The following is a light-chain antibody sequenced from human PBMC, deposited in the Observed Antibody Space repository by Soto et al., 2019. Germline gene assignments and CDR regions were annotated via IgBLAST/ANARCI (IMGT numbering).Light chain of an antibody. CDR3: QQYYSYLPLT. CDR2: AAS. J-gene: IGKJ4*01. CDR1: QGISSY. V-gene: IGKV1-8*01. Sequence: IRMTQSPSSFSASTGDRVTITCRASQGISSYLAWYQQKPGKAPKLLIYAASTLQSGVPSRFSGSGSGTDFTLTISCLQSEDFATYYCQQYYSYLPLTFGGGTKVDIK.